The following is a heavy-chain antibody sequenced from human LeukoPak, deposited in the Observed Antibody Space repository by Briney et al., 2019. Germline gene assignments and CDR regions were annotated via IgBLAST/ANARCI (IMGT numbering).Heavy chain of an antibody. CDR2: ISAYNGNT. J-gene: IGHJ3*02. Sequence: ASVKVSCKTSGYTFTKYGISWVRRAPGQGLEWMGWISAYNGNTNYAQKLQGRVTMTTDTSTSTAYMELRSLRSDDTAVYYCARDEDIVGATKGAFDIWGQGTMVTVSS. D-gene: IGHD1-26*01. CDR1: GYTFTKYG. V-gene: IGHV1-18*01. CDR3: ARDEDIVGATKGAFDI.